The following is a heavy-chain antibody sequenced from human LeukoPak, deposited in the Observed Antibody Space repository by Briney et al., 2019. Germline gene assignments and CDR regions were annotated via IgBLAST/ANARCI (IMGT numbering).Heavy chain of an antibody. J-gene: IGHJ4*02. V-gene: IGHV3-30*18. CDR2: VSDDGSNK. Sequence: GRSLRLSCAASGFTFSSYGMHWVRQAPGTGLEWMAVVSDDGSNKYYEDSVRGRFTISRDNSKNTLYLQMSSLRDEDTAVYYCAKPRLRGGYLFDYWGQGTLVTVSS. D-gene: IGHD5-12*01. CDR3: AKPRLRGGYLFDY. CDR1: GFTFSSYG.